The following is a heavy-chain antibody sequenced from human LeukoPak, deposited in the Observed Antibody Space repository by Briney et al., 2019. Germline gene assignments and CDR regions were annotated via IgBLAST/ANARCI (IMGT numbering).Heavy chain of an antibody. CDR2: IYYSGST. CDR1: GGSINSYS. D-gene: IGHD6-19*01. CDR3: ARESPGFSSGWSYFDY. J-gene: IGHJ4*02. Sequence: SETLSLTCTVSGGSINSYSWNWVWQPPGKGLEWIGYIYYSGSTNHNPSLKSRVTISVDTSKNQFSLKLSSVTAADTAVYYCARESPGFSSGWSYFDYWGQGTLVTVSS. V-gene: IGHV4-59*01.